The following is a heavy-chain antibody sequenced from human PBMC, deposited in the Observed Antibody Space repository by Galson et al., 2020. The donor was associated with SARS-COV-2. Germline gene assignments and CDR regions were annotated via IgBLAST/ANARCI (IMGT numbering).Heavy chain of an antibody. CDR2: IYYSGST. CDR1: GGSISSSSYY. CDR3: ANLVLLWFGELGAFDI. Sequence: SETLSLTCTVSGGSISSSSYYWGWIRQPPGKGLEWIGSIYYSGSTYYNPSLKSRVTIPVDTSKNQFSLKLSSVTAADTAVYYCANLVLLWFGELGAFDIWGQGTMVTVSS. D-gene: IGHD3-10*01. J-gene: IGHJ3*02. V-gene: IGHV4-39*01.